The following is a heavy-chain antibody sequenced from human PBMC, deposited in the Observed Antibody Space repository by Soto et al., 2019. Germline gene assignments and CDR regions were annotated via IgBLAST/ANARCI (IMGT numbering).Heavy chain of an antibody. CDR2: INAGNGNT. J-gene: IGHJ6*02. CDR1: GYTFTSYA. Sequence: ASMKVSCKASGYTFTSYAMHWVRQAPGQRLEWMGWINAGNGNTKYSQKFQGRVTITTDASTSTAYMELSSLRSEDTAVYYCARDIGWGGPPTIFGVVTPPYYYYGMDVWGQGTTVTVSS. D-gene: IGHD3-3*01. V-gene: IGHV1-3*01. CDR3: ARDIGWGGPPTIFGVVTPPYYYYGMDV.